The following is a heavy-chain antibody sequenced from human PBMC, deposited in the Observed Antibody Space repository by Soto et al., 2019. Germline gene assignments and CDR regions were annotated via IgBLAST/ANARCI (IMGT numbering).Heavy chain of an antibody. D-gene: IGHD6-19*01. Sequence: QVQLQESGPGLVKPSWTLSLTCAVSGGSISSSNWWSWVRQLPGKGLAWIGEIYHSGSTNYNPSLESRVTISVDKSKNQFSLKLSSVTAADTPVYYCASVGYSSGWYRGYFDLWGRGTMVTVSS. CDR1: GGSISSSNW. CDR2: IYHSGST. CDR3: ASVGYSSGWYRGYFDL. J-gene: IGHJ2*01. V-gene: IGHV4-4*02.